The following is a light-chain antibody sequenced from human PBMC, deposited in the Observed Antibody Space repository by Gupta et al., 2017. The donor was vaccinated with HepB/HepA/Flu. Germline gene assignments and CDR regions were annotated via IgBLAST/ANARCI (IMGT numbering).Light chain of an antibody. Sequence: QSALTQTASVSGSPGQSIAISCTGTRSDVGAYNSVSWYQQCPGKAPKLLIFDVSSRPSGVSNRFSGSKSGNTASLTXSXLQTEDXCDYYCSLYTTGTSLLFGGGTRLTVL. J-gene: IGLJ2*01. V-gene: IGLV2-14*03. CDR3: SLYTTGTSLL. CDR2: DVS. CDR1: RSDVGAYNS.